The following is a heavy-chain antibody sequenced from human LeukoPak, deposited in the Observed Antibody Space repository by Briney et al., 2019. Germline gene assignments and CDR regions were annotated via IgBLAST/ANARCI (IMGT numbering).Heavy chain of an antibody. Sequence: GGSLRLSCVASGFAFSDDSMNWVRQPPGKGLEWVAFIRYDGSNKYYADSVKGRFTISRDNSKNTLYLQMNSLRVEDTAVYYCAKDFAGGFLEWFDAFDIWGQGTMVTVSS. V-gene: IGHV3-30*02. J-gene: IGHJ3*02. D-gene: IGHD3-3*01. CDR1: GFAFSDDS. CDR2: IRYDGSNK. CDR3: AKDFAGGFLEWFDAFDI.